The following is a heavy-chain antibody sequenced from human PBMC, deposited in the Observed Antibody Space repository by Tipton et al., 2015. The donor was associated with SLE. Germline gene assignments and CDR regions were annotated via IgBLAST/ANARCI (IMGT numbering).Heavy chain of an antibody. CDR1: GDSISSYY. D-gene: IGHD5-24*01. V-gene: IGHV4-59*01. CDR3: ARDRGRDCYNTAFDY. Sequence: TLSLTCTVSGDSISSYYWSWIRQPPGKGLEWIGYIYYSGSTNYNPSPKSRVTISVDTSKNQFSLKLSSVTAADTAVYYCARDRGRDCYNTAFDYWGQGTLVTVSS. J-gene: IGHJ4*02. CDR2: IYYSGST.